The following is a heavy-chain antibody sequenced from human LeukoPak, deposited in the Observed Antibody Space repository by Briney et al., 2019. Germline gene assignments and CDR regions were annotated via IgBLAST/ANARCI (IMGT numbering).Heavy chain of an antibody. D-gene: IGHD6-19*01. Sequence: ASVKVSCKASGYTFTSYGISRVRQAPGQGLERMGWISAYNGNTNYAQKLQGRVTMTTDTSTSTAHMELRSLRSDDTAVYYCAREVAGRPHPPTNWGQGTLVTVSS. V-gene: IGHV1-18*01. CDR3: AREVAGRPHPPTN. CDR2: ISAYNGNT. CDR1: GYTFTSYG. J-gene: IGHJ4*02.